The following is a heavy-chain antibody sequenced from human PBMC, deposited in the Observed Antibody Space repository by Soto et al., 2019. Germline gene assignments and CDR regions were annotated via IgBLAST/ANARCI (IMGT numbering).Heavy chain of an antibody. CDR2: VAHDGRNT. CDR1: GFTFSDYV. J-gene: IGHJ4*02. V-gene: IGHV3-30*18. Sequence: VQLVESGGGVVQPGRSLRLSCAASGFTFSDYVMHWVRQAPGKGLEWVAVVAHDGRNTHYVDSVKGRFTITRDSSKNTVTLEMTSRRAEDKAVSYCAKGDRQWLVTSDFNYWGQGALVTVSS. D-gene: IGHD6-19*01. CDR3: AKGDRQWLVTSDFNY.